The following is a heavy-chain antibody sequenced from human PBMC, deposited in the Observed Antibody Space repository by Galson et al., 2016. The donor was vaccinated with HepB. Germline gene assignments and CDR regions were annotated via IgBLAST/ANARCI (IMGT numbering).Heavy chain of an antibody. D-gene: IGHD6-13*01. CDR1: SFIFTDYG. CDR3: TRTEISTWDGYFDY. CDR2: IWFDGTNE. V-gene: IGHV3-33*01. J-gene: IGHJ4*02. Sequence: SLRLSCAASSFIFTDYGMHWVRQAPGKGLEWVAAIWFDGTNEIYADSVKGRFTISRDNSKNAIYLQMNSLRAEDTAVYYCTRTEISTWDGYFDYWGQGTLVTVSS.